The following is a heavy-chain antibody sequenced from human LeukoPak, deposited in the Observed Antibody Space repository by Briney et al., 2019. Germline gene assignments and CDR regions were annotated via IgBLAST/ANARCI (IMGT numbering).Heavy chain of an antibody. CDR2: INWNGGST. V-gene: IGHV3-20*04. CDR1: GFTFDDYG. D-gene: IGHD3-3*01. J-gene: IGHJ4*02. CDR3: ARSYYDFWSGYSEFDY. Sequence: GGSLRLSCAASGFTFDDYGMSWVRQAPGKGLEWVSGINWNGGSTGYADSVKGRFTISRDNAKNSLYLQMNSLRAEGTALYYCARSYYDFWSGYSEFDYWGQGTLVTVSS.